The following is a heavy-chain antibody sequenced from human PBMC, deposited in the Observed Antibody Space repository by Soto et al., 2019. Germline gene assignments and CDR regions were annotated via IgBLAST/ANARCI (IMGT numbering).Heavy chain of an antibody. D-gene: IGHD6-13*01. CDR1: AGTFSSYA. CDR2: IIPIFGTA. Sequence: GASVTVSCKASAGTFSSYARSWVRQAPGQGLEWMGGIIPIFGTANYAQKFQGRVTITADESTSTAYMELSSLRSEDTAVYYCARIAAAGHYYYYYYGMDVWGQGTTVTVSS. J-gene: IGHJ6*02. V-gene: IGHV1-69*13. CDR3: ARIAAAGHYYYYYYGMDV.